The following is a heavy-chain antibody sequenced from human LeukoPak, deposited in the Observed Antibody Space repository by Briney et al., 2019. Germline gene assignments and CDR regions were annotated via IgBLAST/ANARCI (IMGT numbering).Heavy chain of an antibody. V-gene: IGHV3-9*01. CDR3: AKGTYCSSTSCHEYFQH. Sequence: GGSLRLSCAASGFTFDDYAMHWVRRAPGKGLEWVSGISWNSGSIGYADSVKGRFTISRDNAKNSLYLQMNSLRAEDTALYYCAKGTYCSSTSCHEYFQHWGQGTLVTVSS. J-gene: IGHJ1*01. CDR2: ISWNSGSI. CDR1: GFTFDDYA. D-gene: IGHD2-2*01.